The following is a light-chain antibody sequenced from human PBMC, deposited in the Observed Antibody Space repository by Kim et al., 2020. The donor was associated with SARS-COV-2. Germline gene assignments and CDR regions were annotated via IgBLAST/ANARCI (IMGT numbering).Light chain of an antibody. CDR1: QSISTY. V-gene: IGKV3-11*01. CDR2: DAS. CDR3: QQRSNWPPWT. Sequence: EIVLTQSPATLSLSPGERATLSCRASQSISTYLAWCQQKPGQVPRLLIYDASIRATGIPARFSGSGSGTDFTLTISSLEPEDFAIYYCQQRSNWPPWTFGQGTKVDIK. J-gene: IGKJ1*01.